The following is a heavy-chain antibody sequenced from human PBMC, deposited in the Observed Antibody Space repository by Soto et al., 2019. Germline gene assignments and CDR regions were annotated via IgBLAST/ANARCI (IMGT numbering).Heavy chain of an antibody. J-gene: IGHJ5*02. CDR1: GFTFSGHT. Sequence: EVQLLESGGGLVQPGGSLRLSCAASGFTFSGHTMSWVRQAPGKGLEWVSAISGSGGSPSYADSVQGRFTISRDNPNNTLYLQMSSLRVEDTAIYYCAKARCTSNTCYVPDHWGQGTLVTVSS. V-gene: IGHV3-23*01. CDR3: AKARCTSNTCYVPDH. CDR2: ISGSGGSP. D-gene: IGHD2-15*01.